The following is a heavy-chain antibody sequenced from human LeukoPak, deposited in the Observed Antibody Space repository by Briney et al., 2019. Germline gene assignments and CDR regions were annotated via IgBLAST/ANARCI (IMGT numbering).Heavy chain of an antibody. CDR1: GYTFTGYY. CDR3: ATYRQVLLPFES. D-gene: IGHD2-8*02. V-gene: IGHV1-2*02. Sequence: ASVKVPCKASGYTFTGYYMHWVRQAPGQGLEWMGWINPNSGGTNYAQKFQGRVTMTRDTSISTAYMELSRLRSEDTAIYYCATYRQVLLPFESWGQGTLVTVSS. J-gene: IGHJ4*02. CDR2: INPNSGGT.